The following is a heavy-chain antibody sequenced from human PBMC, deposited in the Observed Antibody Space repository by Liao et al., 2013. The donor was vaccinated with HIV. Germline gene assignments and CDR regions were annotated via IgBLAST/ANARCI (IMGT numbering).Heavy chain of an antibody. J-gene: IGHJ4*02. CDR1: GGSFSGYY. V-gene: IGHV4-34*01. CDR2: INHSGST. Sequence: QVQLQQWGAGLLKPSETLSLTCAVYGGSFSGYYWSWIRQPPGKGLEWIGEINHSGSTNYNPSLKSRVTISVDTSKKQFSLNLSFVTAADTGVYYCARGSRRDFWSGYMIDYWGQGTRSPSPQ. CDR3: ARGSRRDFWSGYMIDY. D-gene: IGHD3-3*01.